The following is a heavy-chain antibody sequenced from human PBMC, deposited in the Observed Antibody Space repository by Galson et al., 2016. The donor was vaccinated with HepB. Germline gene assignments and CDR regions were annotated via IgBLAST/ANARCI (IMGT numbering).Heavy chain of an antibody. CDR2: ISTYNANT. CDR3: ARAYFDFWSGINYYYYMDV. Sequence: SVKVSCKASGYSFTSYGISWVRQAPGQGLEWMGWISTYNANTNYAQTLQGRVTMTTDTPTSTAYMELRRLTSDDTAVYYCARAYFDFWSGINYYYYMDVWGKGTTVTVSS. CDR1: GYSFTSYG. D-gene: IGHD3-3*01. V-gene: IGHV1-18*04. J-gene: IGHJ6*03.